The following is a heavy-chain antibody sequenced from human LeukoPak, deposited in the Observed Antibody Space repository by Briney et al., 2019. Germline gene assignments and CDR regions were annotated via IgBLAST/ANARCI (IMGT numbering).Heavy chain of an antibody. CDR1: GFTFSSYG. Sequence: GGSLRLSCAASGFTFSSYGMHWVRQAPGKGLEWVAVISYDGSNKYYADSVKGRFTISRDNSKNTLYLQMNSLGAEDTAVYYCATPYGSGNKRDFDYWGQGTLVTVSS. D-gene: IGHD3-10*01. J-gene: IGHJ4*02. CDR3: ATPYGSGNKRDFDY. V-gene: IGHV3-30*03. CDR2: ISYDGSNK.